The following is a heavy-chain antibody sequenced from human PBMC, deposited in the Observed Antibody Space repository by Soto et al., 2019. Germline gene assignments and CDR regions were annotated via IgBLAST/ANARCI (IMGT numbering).Heavy chain of an antibody. CDR1: GGSISTGGYY. CDR2: IYYSGST. CDR3: ARGLSVTLFDN. D-gene: IGHD4-17*01. Sequence: QVQLQESGPGLVKPSQTLSLTCTVSGGSISTGGYYWTWIRQQPGKGLEWIGYIYYSGSTYYNPSLKSRVTISVDTSKNQFSLKLSSVTAADTAVYYWARGLSVTLFDNWGQGTLVTVSS. J-gene: IGHJ4*02. V-gene: IGHV4-31*03.